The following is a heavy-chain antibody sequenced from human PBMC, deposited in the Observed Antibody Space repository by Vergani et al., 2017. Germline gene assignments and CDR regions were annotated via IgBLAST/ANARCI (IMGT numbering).Heavy chain of an antibody. CDR3: ARVPAKIRFLEWNNWFDP. D-gene: IGHD3-3*01. CDR2: MNPNSGNT. Sequence: QVQLVQSGAEVKKPGSSVKVSCKASGGTFSSYAISWVRQATGQGLEWMGWMNPNSGNTGYAQKFQGRVTMTRNTSISTAYMELSSLRSEDTAVYYCARVPAKIRFLEWNNWFDPWGQGTLVTVSS. CDR1: GGTFSSYA. V-gene: IGHV1-8*02. J-gene: IGHJ5*02.